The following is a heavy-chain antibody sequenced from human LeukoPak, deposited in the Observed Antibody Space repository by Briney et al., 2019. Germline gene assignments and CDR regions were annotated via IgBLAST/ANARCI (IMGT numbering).Heavy chain of an antibody. D-gene: IGHD2-15*01. J-gene: IGHJ4*02. CDR2: ISGSGGSI. Sequence: GGSLRLSCAASGFTFSTYAMSWVRQAPGKGLEWVSAISGSGGSIFYADSVKGRFTISRDNSKKTLYLQMSSLRAEDTAVYYCAKDEAVHCSGGSCYSAGYFDYWGQGTLVTVSS. CDR3: AKDEAVHCSGGSCYSAGYFDY. V-gene: IGHV3-23*01. CDR1: GFTFSTYA.